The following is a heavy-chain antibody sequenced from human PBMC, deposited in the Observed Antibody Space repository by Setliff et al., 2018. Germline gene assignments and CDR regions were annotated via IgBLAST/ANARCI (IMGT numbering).Heavy chain of an antibody. CDR1: RYTFNSYA. CDR2: INTNTGNP. J-gene: IGHJ6*03. D-gene: IGHD3-22*01. V-gene: IGHV7-4-1*02. Sequence: GASVKVSCKASRYTFNSYAMNWVRQAPGQGLEWMGWINTNTGNPTYAQGFTGRFVFSLDTSVNTAFVQISSLRSDDTALYYCAREEGYYYDSTDYYYYMDVWGKGTTVTVSS. CDR3: AREEGYYYDSTDYYYYMDV.